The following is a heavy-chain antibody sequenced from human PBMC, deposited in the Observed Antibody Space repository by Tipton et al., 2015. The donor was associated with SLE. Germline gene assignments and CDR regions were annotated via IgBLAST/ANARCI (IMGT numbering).Heavy chain of an antibody. D-gene: IGHD1-26*01. J-gene: IGHJ4*02. CDR3: AREPYSGAYYFDF. Sequence: QSGPEVKKPGSSVRVSCRASGGTFGSYTINWVRQAPGQGLEWMGGIIPIFGTTNYTQKFQGRVTITSDLSTSTAYMDLSSLRSEDTAVYYGAREPYSGAYYFDFWGQGTLVTVSP. CDR1: GGTFGSYT. CDR2: IIPIFGTT. V-gene: IGHV1-69*01.